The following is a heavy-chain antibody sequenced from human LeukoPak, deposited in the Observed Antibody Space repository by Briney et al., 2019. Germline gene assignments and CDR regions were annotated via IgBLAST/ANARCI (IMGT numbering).Heavy chain of an antibody. CDR1: GFTFGRYA. CDR3: AIRTGRGTFDY. V-gene: IGHV3-23*01. J-gene: IGHJ4*02. Sequence: GGSRRLSCAASGFTFGRYAMSWVRQAPGKGLEWVSAISGSGGSTYYTESVKGRFTISRDNSKNTLLLQANSLRAEDTAVYFCAIRTGRGTFDYWGQGTLVTVSS. CDR2: ISGSGGST. D-gene: IGHD1-26*01.